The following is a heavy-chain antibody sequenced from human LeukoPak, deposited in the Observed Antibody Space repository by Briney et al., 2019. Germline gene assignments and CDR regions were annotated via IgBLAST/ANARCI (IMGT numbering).Heavy chain of an antibody. D-gene: IGHD3-22*01. V-gene: IGHV5-51*01. Sequence: GESLKISCKGSGYTFSNYWIGWVRPMPGKGLEWMGIIYPGDSDTRYSPSLQGQVTISADKSISTAYLQWSSLKASDTAMYYCARSPYDSSGFSYRFDYWGQGTLVTVSS. CDR2: IYPGDSDT. CDR3: ARSPYDSSGFSYRFDY. CDR1: GYTFSNYW. J-gene: IGHJ4*02.